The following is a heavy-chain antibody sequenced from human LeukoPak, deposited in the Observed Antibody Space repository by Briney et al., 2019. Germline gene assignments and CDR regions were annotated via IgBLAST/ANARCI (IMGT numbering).Heavy chain of an antibody. CDR1: GYTFTSYG. CDR2: ISAYNGNT. Sequence: GASVKVSCKASGYTFTSYGINWVRQAPGQGLEWMGWISAYNGNTNYAQKLQGRVTMTTDTSTSTAYMELRSLRSDDTAVYYCARAHPHNDFWSGSYWYFDLWGRGTLVTVSS. CDR3: ARAHPHNDFWSGSYWYFDL. D-gene: IGHD3-3*01. J-gene: IGHJ2*01. V-gene: IGHV1-18*01.